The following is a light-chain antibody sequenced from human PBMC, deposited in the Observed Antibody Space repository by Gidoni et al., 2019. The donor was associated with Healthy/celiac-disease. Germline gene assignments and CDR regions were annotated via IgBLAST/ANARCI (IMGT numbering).Light chain of an antibody. CDR3: QQYNNWPLT. Sequence: EIVMTQSPATLSVSPGERATLSCRASQSVSSNLAWYQQKPGQAPRLLIYCASTRATGIPARFSGSGSGTEFTLTISSLQSEDFAVDYCQQYNNWPLTFGGGTKVELK. CDR2: CAS. CDR1: QSVSSN. V-gene: IGKV3-15*01. J-gene: IGKJ4*01.